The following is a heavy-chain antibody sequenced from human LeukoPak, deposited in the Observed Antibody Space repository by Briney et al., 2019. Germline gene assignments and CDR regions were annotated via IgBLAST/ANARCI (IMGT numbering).Heavy chain of an antibody. CDR1: GGSISSYY. J-gene: IGHJ4*02. CDR3: ARHPGRLFDY. CDR2: IYKSGST. V-gene: IGHV4-59*08. Sequence: SETLSLTCTVSGGSISSYYWSWIRQPPGKGLEWIGYIYKSGSTNYNPSVKSRVTISVDTSKNQFSLKLSSVTAADTAVYYCARHPGRLFDYWGQGTLVTVSS.